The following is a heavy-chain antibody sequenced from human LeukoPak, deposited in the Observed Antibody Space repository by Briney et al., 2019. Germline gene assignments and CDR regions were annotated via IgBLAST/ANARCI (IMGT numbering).Heavy chain of an antibody. V-gene: IGHV3-23*01. CDR2: ITDAVGST. J-gene: IGHJ4*02. D-gene: IGHD5-12*01. CDR3: AKEIFSGLLYIGY. CDR1: GFTFSSSS. Sequence: GGSLRLSCAASGFTFSSSSISWVRQAPGKGLEWVSAITDAVGSTHYADSVKGRFTISSDNSKNTVYLQMNSLRPEDMAVYYCAKEIFSGLLYIGYWGQGTLVTVSS.